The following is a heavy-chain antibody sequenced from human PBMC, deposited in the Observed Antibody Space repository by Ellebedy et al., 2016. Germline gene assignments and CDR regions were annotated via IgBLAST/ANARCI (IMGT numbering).Heavy chain of an antibody. CDR1: GLTFSSYS. CDR3: ARFIERSIVVVTGTFDY. CDR2: IYYSGST. V-gene: IGHV4-59*08. D-gene: IGHD2-21*02. J-gene: IGHJ4*02. Sequence: GSLRLXXAASGLTFSSYSMNWVRQAPGKGLEWIGYIYYSGSTNYNPSLKSRVTISVDTSKNQFSLKLSSVTAADTAVYYCARFIERSIVVVTGTFDYWGQGTLVTVSS.